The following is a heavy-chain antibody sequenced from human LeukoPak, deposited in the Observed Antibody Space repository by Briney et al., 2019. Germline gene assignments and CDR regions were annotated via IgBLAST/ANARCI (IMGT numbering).Heavy chain of an antibody. J-gene: IGHJ4*02. CDR2: IIPIFGTA. Sequence: SVKVSCKASGGTFSSYAISWVRQAPGQGLEWMGGIIPIFGTANYAQKFQGRVTITTDESTSTAYMELSSLRSEDTAVYYCARAEGRVSGWYGYWGQGTLVTVSS. CDR1: GGTFSSYA. D-gene: IGHD6-13*01. V-gene: IGHV1-69*05. CDR3: ARAEGRVSGWYGY.